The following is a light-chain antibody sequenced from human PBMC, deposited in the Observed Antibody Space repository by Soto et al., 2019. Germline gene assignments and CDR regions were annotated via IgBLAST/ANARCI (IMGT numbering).Light chain of an antibody. CDR1: QVTSRN. V-gene: IGKV3-20*01. CDR3: QQYNTSPIS. CDR2: GAS. J-gene: IGKJ5*01. Sequence: ENVLTQSPGTLSLSPGERATLSCRASQVTSRNLSWYQQRPGQAPRLLIYGASSRATGIPARFRGSGSGTDFTLTISSLQPEDFAVDYCQQYNTSPISFGQGTRLEIK.